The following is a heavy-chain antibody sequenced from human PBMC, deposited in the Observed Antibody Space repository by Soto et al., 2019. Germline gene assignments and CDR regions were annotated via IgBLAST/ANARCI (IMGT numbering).Heavy chain of an antibody. J-gene: IGHJ4*02. CDR2: VYHIENT. Sequence: KPSETLSLTCTVSGDSITSNTYYWGWIRQPPGKGLEWIGNVYHIENTFYNESLKSRVAISVDTSKSQFSLILRSVTAADTAVYYCARLRVPNYYFDFWGQGALVTVSS. CDR3: ARLRVPNYYFDF. D-gene: IGHD1-7*01. V-gene: IGHV4-39*01. CDR1: GDSITSNTYY.